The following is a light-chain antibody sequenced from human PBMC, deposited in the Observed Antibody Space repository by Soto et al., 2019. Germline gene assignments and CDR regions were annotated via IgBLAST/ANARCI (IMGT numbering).Light chain of an antibody. CDR1: SSNIGSNY. CDR2: NNN. J-gene: IGLJ1*01. V-gene: IGLV1-47*02. CDR3: ASWDDSLSGFYV. Sequence: QSVLTQPPSASGTPGQRVTISCSGSSSNIGSNYVYWYQQLPGTAPKLLIYNNNQRPSGVPDRFSGSKSGTSASLAISGLRSEDEADYCCASWDDSLSGFYVFGTGTKLTVL.